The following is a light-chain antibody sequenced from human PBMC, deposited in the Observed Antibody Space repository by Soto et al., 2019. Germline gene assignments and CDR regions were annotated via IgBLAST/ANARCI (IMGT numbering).Light chain of an antibody. J-gene: IGLJ2*01. CDR3: SSYTSSSTVV. CDR2: DVS. CDR1: SSDVGGYNY. Sequence: QSALTQPASVSGSPGQSITISCTGTSSDVGGYNYVSWYQEHPGKAPKVVIYDVSNRPSGVSNRFSGSKSGNTASLTISGLQAEDEAKYYCSSYTSSSTVVFSGGTKLTVL. V-gene: IGLV2-14*03.